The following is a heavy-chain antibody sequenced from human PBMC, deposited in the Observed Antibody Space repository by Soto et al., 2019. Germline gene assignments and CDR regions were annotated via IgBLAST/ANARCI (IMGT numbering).Heavy chain of an antibody. D-gene: IGHD3-22*01. J-gene: IGHJ4*02. CDR1: GYSFTNYW. CDR3: ARRDISGFPDY. Sequence: PGGSLKISCQVSGYSFTNYWIGWVRQMPGKGLEWMAIINPGDSDTRYSPSFQGQVTIPADKSISTAYLQWSSLKATDTAMYYCARRDISGFPDYWGQGTLVTVSS. V-gene: IGHV5-51*01. CDR2: INPGDSDT.